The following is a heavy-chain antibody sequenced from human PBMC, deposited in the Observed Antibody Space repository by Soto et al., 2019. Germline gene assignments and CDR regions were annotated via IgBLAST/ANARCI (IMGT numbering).Heavy chain of an antibody. J-gene: IGHJ3*02. V-gene: IGHV4-30-2*01. Sequence: SETLSLTCTVSGGSISSGDYYWSWIRQPPGKGLEWIGYIYHSGSTYYNPSLKSRVTISVDRSKNQFSLKLSSVTAADTAVYYCAGSLEGAVAASNDAFDIWGQGTMVTVSS. D-gene: IGHD2-15*01. CDR1: GGSISSGDYY. CDR2: IYHSGST. CDR3: AGSLEGAVAASNDAFDI.